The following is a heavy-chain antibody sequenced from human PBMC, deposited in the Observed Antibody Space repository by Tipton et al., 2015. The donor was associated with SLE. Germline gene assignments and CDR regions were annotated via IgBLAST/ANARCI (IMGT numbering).Heavy chain of an antibody. CDR1: GFIFSSYW. CDR2: IKQDGSEK. J-gene: IGHJ6*02. Sequence: SLRLSCAASGFIFSSYWMSWVRQAPGKGLEWVANIKQDGSEKYYVDSVKGRFTLSRDNAKNSLFLQMNSLRAEDTAVYYCARDLPIGVLTGYYDYYYGMDVWGQGTTVTVSS. CDR3: ARDLPIGVLTGYYDYYYGMDV. D-gene: IGHD3-9*01. V-gene: IGHV3-7*05.